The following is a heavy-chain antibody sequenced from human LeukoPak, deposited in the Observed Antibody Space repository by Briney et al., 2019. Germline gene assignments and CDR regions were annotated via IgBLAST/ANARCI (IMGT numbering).Heavy chain of an antibody. J-gene: IGHJ4*02. V-gene: IGHV3-48*03. Sequence: GGTLRLSCAASGFTFSSYEMNWVRQAPGKGLEWVSYISSSGSTIYYADSVKGRFTISRDNAKNSLYLQMNSLRAEDTAVYYCARSYCSGGSCYYPYYWGQGTLVTVSS. CDR1: GFTFSSYE. CDR3: ARSYCSGGSCYYPYY. D-gene: IGHD2-15*01. CDR2: ISSSGSTI.